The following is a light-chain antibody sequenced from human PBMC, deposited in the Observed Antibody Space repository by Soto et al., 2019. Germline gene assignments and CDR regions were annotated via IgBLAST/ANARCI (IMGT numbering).Light chain of an antibody. CDR3: LSGHSRP. CDR2: AAS. V-gene: IGKV1-12*02. J-gene: IGKJ4*01. Sequence: DIQMTQSPSSVSASVGDRVTLTCRASQGLSSYLAWYQQKPGKAPKLLIYAASNLQSGVPSRFSGSGSGTDFTLTISSLQPEDFATYFCLSGHSRPFGGGTKVDIK. CDR1: QGLSSY.